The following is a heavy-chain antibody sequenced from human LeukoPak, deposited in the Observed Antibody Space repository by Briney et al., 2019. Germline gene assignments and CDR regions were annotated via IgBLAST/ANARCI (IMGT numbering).Heavy chain of an antibody. CDR2: ISWNSGSI. J-gene: IGHJ4*02. V-gene: IGHV3-9*01. Sequence: GGSLRLSCAASGFIFDDYAMHWVRLAPGKGLEWVSGISWNSGSIGYADSVKGRFTISRDNAKNSLYLQMNSLRAEDTAVYYCARGTNSRIAAAGSYYFDYWGQGTLVTVSS. CDR1: GFIFDDYA. CDR3: ARGTNSRIAAAGSYYFDY. D-gene: IGHD6-13*01.